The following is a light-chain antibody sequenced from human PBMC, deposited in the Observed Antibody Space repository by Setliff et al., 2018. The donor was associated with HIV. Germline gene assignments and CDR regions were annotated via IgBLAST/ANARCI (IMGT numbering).Light chain of an antibody. CDR2: EVN. V-gene: IGLV2-8*01. Sequence: QSVLTQPPSASGSPGQSVTISCTGTSSDVGGYDYVSWYQQHPGKAPKLMIHEVNKRPPGVPDRFSGSKSDNTASLTVSGLQAEDEADYYCSSYAGSNTPYVFGTGTKVTVL. CDR3: SSYAGSNTPYV. CDR1: SSDVGGYDY. J-gene: IGLJ1*01.